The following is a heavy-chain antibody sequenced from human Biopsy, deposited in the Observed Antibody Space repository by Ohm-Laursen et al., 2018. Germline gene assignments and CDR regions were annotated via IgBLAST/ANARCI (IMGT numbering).Heavy chain of an antibody. Sequence: SQTLSLTCSVSGVSINIGGYYWTWIRQHPGTGLEWIGYIHYSGNTLYNPSLKSRLTISVDTSRNQSSLKLTSVTAADTALYYCTRAGGGKIYGLWGQGTLVTVSS. V-gene: IGHV4-31*03. CDR2: IHYSGNT. J-gene: IGHJ4*02. CDR1: GVSINIGGYY. CDR3: TRAGGGKIYGL. D-gene: IGHD3-16*01.